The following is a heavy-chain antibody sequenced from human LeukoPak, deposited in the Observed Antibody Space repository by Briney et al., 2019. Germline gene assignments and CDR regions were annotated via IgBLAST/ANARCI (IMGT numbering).Heavy chain of an antibody. CDR1: GFTFRTYG. J-gene: IGHJ6*03. CDR3: ARDGYSDYYYMDV. Sequence: GGSLRLSCAASGFTFRTYGMHWVRQAPGKGLEWVAVISFDASYKYYIDSVKGRFSISRDNSKSTLYLQMSSLRPEDTAVYYCARDGYSDYYYMDVWGKGTTVTVSS. D-gene: IGHD5-12*01. V-gene: IGHV3-30*03. CDR2: ISFDASYK.